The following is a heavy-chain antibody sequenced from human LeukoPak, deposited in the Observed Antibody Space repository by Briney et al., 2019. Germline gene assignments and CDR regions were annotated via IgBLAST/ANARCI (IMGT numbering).Heavy chain of an antibody. CDR3: AKHSTGVEC. Sequence: GGSLRLSCAASGFTFSSYAMNWVRQAPGKGLEWVSGISGGGGGTYYADSVKGRSTISRDNSKNTLYLQMNSLRAEDTAVYYCAKHSTGVECWGRGTLVTVSS. D-gene: IGHD3-10*01. V-gene: IGHV3-23*01. CDR2: ISGGGGGT. CDR1: GFTFSSYA. J-gene: IGHJ2*01.